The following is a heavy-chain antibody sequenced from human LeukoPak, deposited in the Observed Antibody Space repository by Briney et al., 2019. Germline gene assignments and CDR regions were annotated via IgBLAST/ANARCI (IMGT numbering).Heavy chain of an antibody. CDR3: AKRMWDTDYYFDY. D-gene: IGHD5-18*01. J-gene: IGHJ4*02. Sequence: GGSLRLSCAASGFTFSNYAMSWVRQAPGKGLEWVSASGSGGNTYYADSVKGRFTISRDNSKNTLYLQMNSLRAEDTAVYYCAKRMWDTDYYFDYWGQGTLVTVSS. CDR2: SGSGGNT. CDR1: GFTFSNYA. V-gene: IGHV3-23*01.